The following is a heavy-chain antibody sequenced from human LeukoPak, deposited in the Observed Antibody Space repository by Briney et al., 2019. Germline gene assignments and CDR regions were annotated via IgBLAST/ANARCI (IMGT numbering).Heavy chain of an antibody. D-gene: IGHD3-9*01. Sequence: GGSLRLSCAASGFTFSTSAMNWVRQVPGKGLEWVSSIDYDSSHIYYAASVRGRFTISRDNARDSVYLQMDSLRVEDTAAYYCTRDPLRYLRVGHYDYWGQGTLVAVS. J-gene: IGHJ4*02. V-gene: IGHV3-21*01. CDR1: GFTFSTSA. CDR3: TRDPLRYLRVGHYDY. CDR2: IDYDSSHI.